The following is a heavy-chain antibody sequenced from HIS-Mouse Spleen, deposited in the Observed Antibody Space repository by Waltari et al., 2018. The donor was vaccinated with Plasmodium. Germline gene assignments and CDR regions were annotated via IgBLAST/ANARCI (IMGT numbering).Heavy chain of an antibody. J-gene: IGHJ2*01. CDR2: INHSGST. D-gene: IGHD3-3*01. V-gene: IGHV4-34*01. CDR3: ARVTSSGVYWYFDL. Sequence: QVQLQQWGAGLLKPSETLSLTCAVCGGSFSGYYWSWIRQPPGKGLEWMGEINHSGSTNYNPSLKSRVTISVDTSKNQFSLKLSSVTAADTAVYYCARVTSSGVYWYFDLWGRGTLVTVSS. CDR1: GGSFSGYY.